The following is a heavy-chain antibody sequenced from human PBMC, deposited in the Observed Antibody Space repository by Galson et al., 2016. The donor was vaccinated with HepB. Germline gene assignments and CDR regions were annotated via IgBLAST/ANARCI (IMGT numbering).Heavy chain of an antibody. Sequence: LSLTCNVSSGAISSGDYYWSWIRQHPGKGLEFIGYISDTGSSYYIASLRSRITMSVDTSKKVFSLRLSSVTAADTAVYFCARKVGSSGHTYFDHWGQGTLVTVSS. J-gene: IGHJ4*02. V-gene: IGHV4-31*03. D-gene: IGHD6-19*01. CDR3: ARKVGSSGHTYFDH. CDR2: ISDTGSS. CDR1: SGAISSGDYY.